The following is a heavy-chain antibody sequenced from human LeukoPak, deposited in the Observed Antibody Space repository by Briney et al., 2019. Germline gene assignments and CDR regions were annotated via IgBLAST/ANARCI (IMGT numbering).Heavy chain of an antibody. Sequence: GGSLRLSCAASGFTFSSYSMNWVRQAPGKGLEWVSSISSSSSYIYYADSVEGRFTISRDNAKNSLYLQMNSLRAEDTAVYYCARLTYYYDSSGSTNWFDPWGQGTLVTVSS. V-gene: IGHV3-21*01. CDR1: GFTFSSYS. CDR3: ARLTYYYDSSGSTNWFDP. J-gene: IGHJ5*02. D-gene: IGHD3-22*01. CDR2: ISSSSSYI.